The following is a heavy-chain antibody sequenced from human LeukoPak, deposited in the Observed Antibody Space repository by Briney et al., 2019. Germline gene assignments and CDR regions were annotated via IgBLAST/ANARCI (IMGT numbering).Heavy chain of an antibody. D-gene: IGHD2-15*01. CDR2: IYYSGST. CDR3: ARFKAATLDFDY. V-gene: IGHV4-59*01. Sequence: KPSETLSLTCTVSGGSISSYYWSWTRQPPGKGLEWIGYIYYSGSTNYNPSLKSRVTISVDTSKNQFSLKLSSVTAADTAVYYCARFKAATLDFDYWGQGTLVTVSS. J-gene: IGHJ4*02. CDR1: GGSISSYY.